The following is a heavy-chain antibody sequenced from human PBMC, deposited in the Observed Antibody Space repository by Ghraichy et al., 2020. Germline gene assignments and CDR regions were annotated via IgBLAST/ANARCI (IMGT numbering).Heavy chain of an antibody. CDR1: GFTFSTYW. Sequence: LNISCAASGFTFSTYWMNWVRQAPGKGLEWVANIKQDGSEKNYVDSVKGRFTISRDNAKNTLYLQMDRLRVEDTAVFHCAGGSGFLIENWGQGTPVTVSS. CDR2: IKQDGSEK. V-gene: IGHV3-7*01. CDR3: AGGSGFLIEN. D-gene: IGHD6-19*01. J-gene: IGHJ4*02.